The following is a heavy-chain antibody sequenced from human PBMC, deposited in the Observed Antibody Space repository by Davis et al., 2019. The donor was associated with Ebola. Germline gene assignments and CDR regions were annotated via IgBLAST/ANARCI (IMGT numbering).Heavy chain of an antibody. CDR1: GFTFSSYG. D-gene: IGHD6-19*01. CDR3: ARAYSSGWPSVDY. V-gene: IGHV3-33*01. Sequence: GESLKISCAASGFTFSSYGMHWVRQAPGKGLEWVAVIWYDGSTKYYADSVKGRFTISRDNSKNTLYLQMNSLRAEDTAVYYCARAYSSGWPSVDYWGQGTLVTVSS. CDR2: IWYDGSTK. J-gene: IGHJ4*02.